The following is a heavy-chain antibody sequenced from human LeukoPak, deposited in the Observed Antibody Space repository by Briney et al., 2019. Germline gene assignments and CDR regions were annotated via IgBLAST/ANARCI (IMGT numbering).Heavy chain of an antibody. Sequence: ASVKVSCKASGYTFTGYYMHWVRQAPGQGLEWMGWINPNSGGTNYAQKFQGRVTMTRDTSISTAYMELSRLRSDDTAVYYCARVHGGYSSSWYYIGWFDPWGQGTLVTVSS. CDR2: INPNSGGT. CDR1: GYTFTGYY. D-gene: IGHD6-13*01. V-gene: IGHV1-2*02. CDR3: ARVHGGYSSSWYYIGWFDP. J-gene: IGHJ5*02.